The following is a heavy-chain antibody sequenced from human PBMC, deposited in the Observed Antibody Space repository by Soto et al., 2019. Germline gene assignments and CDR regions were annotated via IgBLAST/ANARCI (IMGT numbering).Heavy chain of an antibody. Sequence: PGESLKISRKGSGYSFTSYWIGWVRQMPGKGLEWMGIIYPGDSDTRYSPSFQGQVTISADKSISTAYLQWSSLKASDTAMYYFARTGGWKGHLFDPCGQGSLVTVSS. CDR1: GYSFTSYW. CDR3: ARTGGWKGHLFDP. CDR2: IYPGDSDT. V-gene: IGHV5-51*01. J-gene: IGHJ5*02. D-gene: IGHD2-8*02.